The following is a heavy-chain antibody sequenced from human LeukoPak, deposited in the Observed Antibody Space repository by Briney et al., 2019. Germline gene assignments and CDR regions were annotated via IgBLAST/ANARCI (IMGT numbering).Heavy chain of an antibody. J-gene: IGHJ4*02. CDR3: AQVSTSSPF. D-gene: IGHD6-13*01. CDR1: GFTFSSYA. CDR2: ISGSGGST. Sequence: GGSLRLSCAASGFTFSSYAMSWVRQAPGKGLEWVSAISGSGGSTYYADSVKGRFTISRDNSKNTLYVQMNSLRADDTAVYYCAQVSTSSPFWGQGTLVTVSS. V-gene: IGHV3-23*01.